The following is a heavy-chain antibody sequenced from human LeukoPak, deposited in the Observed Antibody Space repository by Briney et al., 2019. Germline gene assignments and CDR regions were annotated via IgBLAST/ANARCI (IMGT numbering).Heavy chain of an antibody. CDR1: GYTFTSYA. CDR3: ARDHKIDY. CDR2: INPNTGNP. J-gene: IGHJ4*02. Sequence: ASVKVSCKASGYTFTSYALIWVRQAPGQGLEWMGWINPNTGNPTYAQGFTGRFVFSLDTSVSTAYLQIGSLKAEDTAVYYCARDHKIDYWGQGTLVTVSS. V-gene: IGHV7-4-1*01.